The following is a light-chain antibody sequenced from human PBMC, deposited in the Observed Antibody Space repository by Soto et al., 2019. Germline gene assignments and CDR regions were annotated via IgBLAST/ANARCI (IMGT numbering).Light chain of an antibody. J-gene: IGKJ5*01. V-gene: IGKV3-20*01. CDR1: QSVSSY. CDR3: QQYGSSQIT. Sequence: EIVLTQSPGTLSLSPGERATLSYRASQSVSSYLAWYQQKPGQAPRLVIYDASNRATGIPARFSGSGYGTDFSLTISRLEPEDFAVYDCQQYGSSQITFGQGTRLEI. CDR2: DAS.